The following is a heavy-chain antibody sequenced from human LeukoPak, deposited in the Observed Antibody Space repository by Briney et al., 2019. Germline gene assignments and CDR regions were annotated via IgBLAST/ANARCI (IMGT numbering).Heavy chain of an antibody. Sequence: PGRSLRLSCAASGFTFSSYGMHWVRQAPGKGLEWVAVIWYDGSNKYYADSVKGRFTISRDNSKNTLYLQMNSLRAEDTAVYYCARDGIDILTGYYKSGYFAYWGQGTLVTVSS. D-gene: IGHD3-9*01. V-gene: IGHV3-33*01. CDR3: ARDGIDILTGYYKSGYFAY. J-gene: IGHJ4*02. CDR2: IWYDGSNK. CDR1: GFTFSSYG.